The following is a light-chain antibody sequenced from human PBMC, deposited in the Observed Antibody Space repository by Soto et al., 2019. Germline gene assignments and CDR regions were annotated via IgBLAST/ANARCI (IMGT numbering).Light chain of an antibody. CDR2: AAS. CDR1: QSISSY. V-gene: IGKV1-39*01. J-gene: IGKJ1*01. CDR3: QQSYSRVT. Sequence: DIQLTQSPSSLSESVGDGVTITCRASQSISSYVSWYQQKPGKDPKLLIYAASRLQSGVPSRFSGSRSGTDFTLTISSLQPEDFATYYCQQSYSRVTVGKGTKVDIK.